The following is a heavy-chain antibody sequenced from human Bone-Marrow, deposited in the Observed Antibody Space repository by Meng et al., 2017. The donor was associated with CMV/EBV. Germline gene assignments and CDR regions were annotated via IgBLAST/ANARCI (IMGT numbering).Heavy chain of an antibody. D-gene: IGHD1-14*01. CDR1: GGSISGSDW. CDR2: ISHSGST. J-gene: IGHJ4*02. Sequence: QVQLQESGPGLVRPSGTLSLTCAVFGGSISGSDWWTWVRQLPGKGLEWIGEISHSGSTNYTPSLKSRVTISVDKSKNQFSLKVSSVTAADTAVYYCARNHGKSDFDYWGQGTLVTVSS. V-gene: IGHV4-4*02. CDR3: ARNHGKSDFDY.